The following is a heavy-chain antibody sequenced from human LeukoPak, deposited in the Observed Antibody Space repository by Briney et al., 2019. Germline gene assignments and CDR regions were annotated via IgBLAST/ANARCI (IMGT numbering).Heavy chain of an antibody. Sequence: ASVKVSCTASGGTFSSYASSWVRQAPGQGLEWMGGIIPIFGTANYAQKFQGRVTITADESTSTAYMELSSLRSEDTAVYYCARVTLGYSRSGDNYHYYGMDVWGQGTTVSVSS. V-gene: IGHV1-69*13. CDR1: GGTFSSYA. CDR2: IIPIFGTA. D-gene: IGHD6-13*01. J-gene: IGHJ6*02. CDR3: ARVTLGYSRSGDNYHYYGMDV.